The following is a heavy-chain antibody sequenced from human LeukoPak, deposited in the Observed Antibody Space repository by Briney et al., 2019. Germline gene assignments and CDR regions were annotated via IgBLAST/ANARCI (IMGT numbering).Heavy chain of an antibody. V-gene: IGHV3-23*01. CDR3: ARAYCSSTSCYDYYYYMDV. CDR1: EFTFSSYA. CDR2: ISGSGGST. D-gene: IGHD2-2*01. J-gene: IGHJ6*03. Sequence: GWSLRLSCAASEFTFSSYAMSWVRQAPGKGLEWVSAISGSGGSTYYADSVKGRFTISRDNSKNTLYLQMNSLRAEDTAVYYCARAYCSSTSCYDYYYYMDVWGKGTTVTVSS.